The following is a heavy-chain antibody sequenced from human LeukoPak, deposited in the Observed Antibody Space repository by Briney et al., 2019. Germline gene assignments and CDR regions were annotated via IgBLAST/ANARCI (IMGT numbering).Heavy chain of an antibody. CDR2: ISYDGSNK. V-gene: IGHV3-30-3*01. J-gene: IGHJ4*02. Sequence: PGGSLRLSCAASGFTFSSYAMHWVRQAPGKGLEWVAVISYDGSNKYYADSVKGRFTISRDNSKNTLYLQMNSLRAEDTAVYYCARDTRDYFDCWGQGTLVTVSS. CDR1: GFTFSSYA. CDR3: ARDTRDYFDC.